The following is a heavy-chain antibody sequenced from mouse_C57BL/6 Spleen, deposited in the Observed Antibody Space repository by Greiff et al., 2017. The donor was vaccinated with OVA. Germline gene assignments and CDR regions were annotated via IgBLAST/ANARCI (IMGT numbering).Heavy chain of an antibody. V-gene: IGHV5-17*01. J-gene: IGHJ4*01. D-gene: IGHD1-1*01. CDR3: ARRYYGSSYVDY. CDR1: GFTFSDYG. CDR2: ISSGSSTI. Sequence: EVMLVESGGGLVKPGGSLKLSCAASGFTFSDYGMHWVRQAPERGLEWVAYISSGSSTIYYADTVKGRFTISRDNANNTLVLQMTSLRSEDTAMYYCARRYYGSSYVDYGGQGTSVTVSS.